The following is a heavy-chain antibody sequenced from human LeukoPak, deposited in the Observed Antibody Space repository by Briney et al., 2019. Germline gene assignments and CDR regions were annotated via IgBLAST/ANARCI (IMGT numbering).Heavy chain of an antibody. CDR1: GFTFSSYA. V-gene: IGHV3-23*01. D-gene: IGHD3-22*01. Sequence: GGSLRLSCTAPGFTFSSYAMNWVRQTPGKGLEWVSEIGFSGGSTYYADSVKGRFTISRDNSKNTLYLQMNSLRADDTALYYCARSRGGYYSDYWGQGTLVTVSS. J-gene: IGHJ4*02. CDR2: IGFSGGST. CDR3: ARSRGGYYSDY.